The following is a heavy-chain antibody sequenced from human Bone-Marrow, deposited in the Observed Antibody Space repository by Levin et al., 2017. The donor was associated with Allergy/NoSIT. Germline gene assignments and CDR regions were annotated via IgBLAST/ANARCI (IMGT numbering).Heavy chain of an antibody. J-gene: IGHJ6*02. CDR2: ISWNSVTV. V-gene: IGHV3-9*01. D-gene: IGHD5-18*01. CDR1: GFSFDEYA. CDR3: AKGSRAYSFRYYGMDV. Sequence: SCAASGFSFDEYAMHWVRQVPGKGLEWVSGISWNSVTVGYGDSVKGRFTISRDNAQNSLYLQMNSLRGEDTALYYCAKGSRAYSFRYYGMDVWGQGTTVTVSS.